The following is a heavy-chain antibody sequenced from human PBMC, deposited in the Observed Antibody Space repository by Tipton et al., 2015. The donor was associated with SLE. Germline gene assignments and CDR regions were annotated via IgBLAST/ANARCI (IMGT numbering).Heavy chain of an antibody. Sequence: LRLSCTVSGFSISSGYYWGWIRQPPGKGLEWIGTIYHSGTTYYRSSLKSRVTISVDTSKNQFSLNLRSLTAADTAVYYCAGVHAAGDYDSSGFSNWGQGTLVTVSS. CDR3: AGVHAAGDYDSSGFSN. CDR2: IYHSGTT. V-gene: IGHV4-38-2*02. CDR1: GFSISSGYY. J-gene: IGHJ4*02. D-gene: IGHD3-22*01.